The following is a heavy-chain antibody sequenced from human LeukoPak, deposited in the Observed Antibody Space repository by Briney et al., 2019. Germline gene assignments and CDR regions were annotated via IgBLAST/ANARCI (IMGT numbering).Heavy chain of an antibody. CDR1: GFTFSSYE. J-gene: IGHJ4*02. CDR3: ARDSHNYGDYSFDY. CDR2: ISSSGSTI. V-gene: IGHV3-48*03. Sequence: EGSLRLSCAASGFTFSSYEMNWVRQAPGKGLEWVSYISSSGSTIYYADSVKGRFTISRDNAKNSLYLQMNSLRAEDTAVYYCARDSHNYGDYSFDYWGQGTLVTVSS. D-gene: IGHD4-17*01.